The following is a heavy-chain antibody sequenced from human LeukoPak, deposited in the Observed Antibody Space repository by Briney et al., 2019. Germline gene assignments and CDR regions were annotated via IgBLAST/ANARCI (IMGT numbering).Heavy chain of an antibody. CDR3: ARSYDFWWGTYFDY. D-gene: IGHD3-3*01. CDR1: GDSISSDTYY. Sequence: SETLSLTCTVSGDSISSDTYYWSWIRQPAGKGLEWIGRIYTSGSTNYNPSLKSRVTISVDTSKNQFSLKLSSVTAADTAVYYCARSYDFWWGTYFDYRGQGTLVTVSS. J-gene: IGHJ4*02. V-gene: IGHV4-61*02. CDR2: IYTSGST.